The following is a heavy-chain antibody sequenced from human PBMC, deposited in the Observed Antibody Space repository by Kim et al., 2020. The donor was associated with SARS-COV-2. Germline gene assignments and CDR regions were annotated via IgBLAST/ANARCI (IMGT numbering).Heavy chain of an antibody. CDR2: ISYDGSNK. Sequence: GGSLRLSCAASGFTFSSYAMHWVRQAPGKGLEWVAVISYDGSNKYYADSVKGRFTISRDNSKNTLYLQMNSLRAEDTAVYYCARTIYSAFGGVIYSYYFDYWGQGTLVTVSS. V-gene: IGHV3-30-3*01. D-gene: IGHD3-16*02. CDR1: GFTFSSYA. CDR3: ARTIYSAFGGVIYSYYFDY. J-gene: IGHJ4*02.